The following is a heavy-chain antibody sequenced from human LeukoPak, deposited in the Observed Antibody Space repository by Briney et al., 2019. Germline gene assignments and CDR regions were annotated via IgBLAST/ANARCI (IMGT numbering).Heavy chain of an antibody. D-gene: IGHD3-22*01. V-gene: IGHV3-64*01. CDR3: ARDVDYYDSSGYYGFGAY. CDR1: GFTFSSYA. J-gene: IGHJ4*02. Sequence: GGSLRLSCAASGFTFSSYAMHWVRQAPGKGLEYVSAISSNGGSTYYANPVKGRFTISRDNSKNTLYLQMGSLRAEDMAVYYCARDVDYYDSSGYYGFGAYWGQGTLVTVSS. CDR2: ISSNGGST.